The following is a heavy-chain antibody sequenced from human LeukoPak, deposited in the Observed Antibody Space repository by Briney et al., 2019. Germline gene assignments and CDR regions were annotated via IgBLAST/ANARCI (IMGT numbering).Heavy chain of an antibody. D-gene: IGHD3-10*01. CDR3: ARADSGSYTYYFDY. CDR2: INPNSGGT. J-gene: IGHJ4*02. V-gene: IGHV1-2*02. CDR1: GYTFTGDY. Sequence: GASVRVSCKASGYTFTGDYMHWVRQAPGQGLEWMGWINPNSGGTNYAQKFQGRVTMTRDTSISTAYMELSRLRSDDTAVYYCARADSGSYTYYFDYWGQGTLVTVSS.